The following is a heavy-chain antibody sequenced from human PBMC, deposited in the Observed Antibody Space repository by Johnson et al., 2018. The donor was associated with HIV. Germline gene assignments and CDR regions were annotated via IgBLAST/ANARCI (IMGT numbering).Heavy chain of an antibody. V-gene: IGHV3-23*04. CDR3: AKDWLGYCSGGSCYSGDHDAFDI. J-gene: IGHJ3*02. CDR1: GFTFSSYA. Sequence: VQLVESGGVVVQPGGSLRLSCAASGFTFSSYAMSWVRQAPGKGLEWVSAISGSGGSTYYADSVKGRFTISRDNSKNTLYLQMNSLRAEDTAVYYCAKDWLGYCSGGSCYSGDHDAFDIWGQGTMVTVSS. D-gene: IGHD2-15*01. CDR2: ISGSGGST.